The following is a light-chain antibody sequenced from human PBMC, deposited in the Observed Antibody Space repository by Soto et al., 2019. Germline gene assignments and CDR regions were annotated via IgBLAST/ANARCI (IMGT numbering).Light chain of an antibody. CDR1: QSVSSY. CDR2: DAS. J-gene: IGKJ1*01. CDR3: QQRSNWLRT. Sequence: EIVLTQSPATLSLSPGERATLSCRASQSVSSYLAWYQQKPGQAPRLLIYDASNRATGIPARFSGSGSGTDFTLTISSLEPEDSAVYYCQQRSNWLRTFGQGTKV. V-gene: IGKV3-11*01.